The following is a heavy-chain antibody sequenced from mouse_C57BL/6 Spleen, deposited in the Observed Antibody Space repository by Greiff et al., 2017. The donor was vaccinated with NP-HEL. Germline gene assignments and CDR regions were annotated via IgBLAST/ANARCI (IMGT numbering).Heavy chain of an antibody. V-gene: IGHV5-17*01. D-gene: IGHD2-4*01. CDR2: ISSGSSTI. CDR3: AGDYLYYYAMDY. Sequence: DVMLVESGGGLVKPGGSLKLSCAASGFTFSDYGMHWVRQAPEKGLEWVAYISSGSSTIYYADTVKGRFTISRDNAKNTLFLQMTSLRSEDTAMYYCAGDYLYYYAMDYWGQGTSVTVSS. J-gene: IGHJ4*01. CDR1: GFTFSDYG.